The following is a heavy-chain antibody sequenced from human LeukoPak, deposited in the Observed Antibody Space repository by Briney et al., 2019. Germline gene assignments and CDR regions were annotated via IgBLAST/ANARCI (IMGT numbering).Heavy chain of an antibody. J-gene: IGHJ3*02. CDR3: TRARRFCSGTTCNHDVFDI. D-gene: IGHD2-2*01. V-gene: IGHV3-33*01. CDR2: ILPDGSDK. Sequence: GGSLRLSCAASGFTFSRNGMHWVRQAPGKGLEWVAVILPDGSDKYYADSVTGRLTISRDNSKNTLYLQMNSLRAEDTAVYYCTRARRFCSGTTCNHDVFDIWGQGTMVTVSS. CDR1: GFTFSRNG.